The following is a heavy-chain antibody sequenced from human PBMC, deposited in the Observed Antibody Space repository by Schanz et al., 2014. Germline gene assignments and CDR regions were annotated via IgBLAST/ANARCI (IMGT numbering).Heavy chain of an antibody. CDR1: GGSIRSYF. CDR3: ARDSLRGATGGYGMDV. J-gene: IGHJ6*02. D-gene: IGHD2-8*02. CDR2: IYYSGNT. V-gene: IGHV4-59*12. Sequence: QVQLQESGPGLVKPSQTLSLSCTVSGGSIRSYFWSWIRQPPGKGLEWIGYIYYSGNTYYNPSLKSRVTISVDKSKNQFSLKVRSVTAADTAVYYCARDSLRGATGGYGMDVWGQGTTVTVSS.